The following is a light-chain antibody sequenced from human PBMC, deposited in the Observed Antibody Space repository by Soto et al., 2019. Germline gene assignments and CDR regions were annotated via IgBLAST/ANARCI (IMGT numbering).Light chain of an antibody. Sequence: SYELTQPPSVSVAPGQTARITCGGNNIGSKSVHWYQQKPGQAPVLVVYDDSDRPSGIPERFSGSNSGNTAALTISRVEAGDEADYYCQVWDGSSDHEEWVFGGGTKLTVL. CDR3: QVWDGSSDHEEWV. CDR2: DDS. CDR1: NIGSKS. J-gene: IGLJ3*02. V-gene: IGLV3-21*02.